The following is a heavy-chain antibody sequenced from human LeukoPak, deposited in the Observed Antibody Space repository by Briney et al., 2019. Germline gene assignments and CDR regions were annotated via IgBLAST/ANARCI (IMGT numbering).Heavy chain of an antibody. CDR3: ARSGGSGWLDP. Sequence: SETLSLTCKVSGDSISSYFWGWTRQPAGKGLEWIGRIYSSGNIDYNPSFKSRAAMSVDTSKNQISLKLTSVTAADTAVYYCARSGGSGWLDPWGQGSLVTVSS. CDR2: IYSSGNI. J-gene: IGHJ5*02. V-gene: IGHV4-4*07. D-gene: IGHD3-16*01. CDR1: GDSISSYF.